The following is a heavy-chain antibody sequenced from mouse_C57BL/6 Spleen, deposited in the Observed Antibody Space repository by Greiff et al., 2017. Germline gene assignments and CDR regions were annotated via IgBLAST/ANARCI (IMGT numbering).Heavy chain of an antibody. CDR2: IYPSDSET. CDR3: AREGYSNYVGYAMDY. CDR1: GYTFTSYW. Sequence: QVQLQQPGAELVRPGSSVKLSCKASGYTFTSYWMDWVKQRPGQGLEWIGNIYPSDSETHYNQKFKDKATLTVDKSSSTAYMQLSSLTSEDSAVYYCAREGYSNYVGYAMDYWGQGTSVTVSS. D-gene: IGHD2-5*01. V-gene: IGHV1-61*01. J-gene: IGHJ4*01.